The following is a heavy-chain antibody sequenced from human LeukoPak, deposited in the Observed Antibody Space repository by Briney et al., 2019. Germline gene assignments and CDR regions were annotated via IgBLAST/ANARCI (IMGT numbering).Heavy chain of an antibody. V-gene: IGHV4-39*01. D-gene: IGHD2-21*02. CDR2: IFYTGNI. CDR3: ARHSRVLTTAIPFDY. J-gene: IGHJ4*02. CDR1: GYSIGGSNYY. Sequence: PSETLSLTXTVSGYSIGGSNYYWGWVRQPPGKGLEWIGSIFYTGNIYYKSSLKSRVTVSVDTSRNQFFLNLNSVTAADTAVYYCARHSRVLTTAIPFDYWGQGTLVTVSS.